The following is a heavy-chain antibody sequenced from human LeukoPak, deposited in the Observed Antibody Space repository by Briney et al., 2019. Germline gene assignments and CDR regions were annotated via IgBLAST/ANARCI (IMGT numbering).Heavy chain of an antibody. Sequence: SETLSLTCTVSGGSISSGGYYWSWIRQHPGKGLEWIGYIYYSGSTYYNPSLKSRVTISVDTSKNQFSLKLSSVTGADTAVYYCASGPGYGDYVLDYWGQGTLVTVSS. D-gene: IGHD4-17*01. J-gene: IGHJ4*02. CDR3: ASGPGYGDYVLDY. CDR2: IYYSGST. V-gene: IGHV4-31*03. CDR1: GGSISSGGYY.